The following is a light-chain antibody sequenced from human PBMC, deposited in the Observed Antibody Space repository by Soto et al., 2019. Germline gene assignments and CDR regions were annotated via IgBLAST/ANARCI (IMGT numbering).Light chain of an antibody. V-gene: IGKV1-5*01. J-gene: IGKJ1*01. CDR3: LQDYNYPWT. CDR1: HSISSW. Sequence: DIQMTQSPSTLSASVGDRVTITCRASHSISSWLAWYQQKPGKAPNLLIYAASTLESGVPSRFSGSGSGTEFTLTISSLQPDDFVTYYCLQDYNYPWTFGQGTKVDIK. CDR2: AAS.